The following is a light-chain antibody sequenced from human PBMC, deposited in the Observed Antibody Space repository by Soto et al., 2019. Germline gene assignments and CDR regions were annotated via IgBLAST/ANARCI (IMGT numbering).Light chain of an antibody. Sequence: DIVMTQSPATLSVSPGQSATLSCRASQSVSSNLAWYQQKPGQAPRLLIYGASTRATGIPARFSGCGSGTEFTLTISSLQSEDFAVYYCQQYNNWPLFFGQGTKLEIK. CDR1: QSVSSN. V-gene: IGKV3-15*01. CDR2: GAS. J-gene: IGKJ2*01. CDR3: QQYNNWPLF.